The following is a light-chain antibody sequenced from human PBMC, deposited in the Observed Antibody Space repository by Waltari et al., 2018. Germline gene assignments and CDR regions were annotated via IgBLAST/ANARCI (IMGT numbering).Light chain of an antibody. Sequence: DIQMTQSPSSLSASVGDRVAITCRASQDISNYLAWYQQRPGAVPKLVVYAASILQSGVPARFSGSGSGTDFTLTIDNLQPEDVATYYCQKYYSAPFTFGPGTKVEIK. CDR1: QDISNY. CDR2: AAS. CDR3: QKYYSAPFT. V-gene: IGKV1-27*01. J-gene: IGKJ3*01.